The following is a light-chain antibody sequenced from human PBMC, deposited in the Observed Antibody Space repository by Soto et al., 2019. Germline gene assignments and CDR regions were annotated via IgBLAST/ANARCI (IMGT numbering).Light chain of an antibody. V-gene: IGKV1-5*01. CDR3: QQYDSYSWT. Sequence: DIQMTQSPSTLSSFVGDRVTITCRASQSISSWLAWYQQKPGKAPKLLIYDVSSLESGVPSRFSGSGSGTEFILNISSLQPDDFATYYCQQYDSYSWTFDQGTKVDIK. J-gene: IGKJ1*01. CDR1: QSISSW. CDR2: DVS.